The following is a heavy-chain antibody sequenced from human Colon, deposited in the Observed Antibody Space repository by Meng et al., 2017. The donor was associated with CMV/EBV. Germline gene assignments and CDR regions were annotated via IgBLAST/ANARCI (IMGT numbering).Heavy chain of an antibody. CDR1: GYTFNKHG. CDR2: MNPWNGDI. J-gene: IGHJ4*02. CDR3: ARDLFSPGGNSCFDN. V-gene: IGHV1-18*01. D-gene: IGHD1-14*01. Sequence: ASVKVSCKASGYTFNKHGMNWVRQAPGRGIEWMGWMNPWNGDIKYAQKFQGRVTVTADTSTNTAHMELRSLTSDDTAVYYCARDLFSPGGNSCFDNWGQGTAVTVSS.